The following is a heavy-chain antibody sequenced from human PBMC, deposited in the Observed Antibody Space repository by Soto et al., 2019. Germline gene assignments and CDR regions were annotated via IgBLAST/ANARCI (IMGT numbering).Heavy chain of an antibody. CDR2: VFYSGSD. CDR3: ARGRGYGYGIDP. J-gene: IGHJ5*02. V-gene: IGHV4-61*01. D-gene: IGHD5-18*01. Sequence: QVQLQESGPGLVKPSETLSLTCTVSGGSVSSGNHYWSWIRQPPGKELEFIAYVFYSGSDNYNPSLKSRVTTSIDTSKNQFSLNLRSVTAADTAVYYCARGRGYGYGIDPWGQGTLVTVSS. CDR1: GGSVSSGNHY.